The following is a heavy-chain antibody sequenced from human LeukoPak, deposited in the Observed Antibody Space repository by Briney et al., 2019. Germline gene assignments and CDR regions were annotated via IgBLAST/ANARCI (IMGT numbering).Heavy chain of an antibody. D-gene: IGHD3-22*01. V-gene: IGHV1-69*06. Sequence: SVKVSCKASGGTFSSYAVSWVRQAPGQGLEWMGRIVPMFGATSYAQNFQGRVTITADKSTSTAYMELSSLRSEDTAVYYCAREVPEYCNSSGNSAFDPWGLGTLVTVSS. CDR3: AREVPEYCNSSGNSAFDP. CDR2: IVPMFGAT. J-gene: IGHJ5*02. CDR1: GGTFSSYA.